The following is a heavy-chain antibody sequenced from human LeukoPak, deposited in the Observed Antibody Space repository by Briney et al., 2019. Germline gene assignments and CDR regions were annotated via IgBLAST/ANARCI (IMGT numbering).Heavy chain of an antibody. J-gene: IGHJ4*02. Sequence: GGSLRLSCAASGFTFSSYSMNWVRQAPGKGLEWVPYISSSGSTIYYADSVKGRFTISRDNAKNSLYLQMNSLRAEDTAVYYCAGYYDILTGWGQGTLVTVSS. CDR3: AGYYDILTG. D-gene: IGHD3-9*01. CDR1: GFTFSSYS. V-gene: IGHV3-48*04. CDR2: ISSSGSTI.